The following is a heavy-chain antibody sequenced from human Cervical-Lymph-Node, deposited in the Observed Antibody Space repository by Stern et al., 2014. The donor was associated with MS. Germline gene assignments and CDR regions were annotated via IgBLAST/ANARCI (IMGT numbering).Heavy chain of an antibody. CDR2: IYPGDSDT. CDR1: GYSFTSYW. D-gene: IGHD1-26*01. J-gene: IGHJ3*02. CDR3: ARHRWELLDAFDI. Sequence: EVQLVESGAEVKKPGESLKISCKGSGYSFTSYWIGWVRQMPGKGLEWLGIIYPGDSDTRYSPSFQGQVTISADKSISTAYLQWSSLKASDTAMYYCARHRWELLDAFDIWGQGTMVTVSS. V-gene: IGHV5-51*01.